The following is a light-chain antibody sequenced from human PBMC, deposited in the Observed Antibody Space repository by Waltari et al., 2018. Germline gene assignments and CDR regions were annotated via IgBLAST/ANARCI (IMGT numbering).Light chain of an antibody. Sequence: EILLTQSPDTLSLSPGERATLSCRASQTIKNNYLSWFQHKRGHAPRLLFFVASDRATGIPDRFTASRSETDFTLTISSLAPEDFAVYYCQQYGNSPWPLGHGTRVEMK. CDR3: QQYGNSPWP. J-gene: IGKJ1*01. CDR1: QTIKNNY. V-gene: IGKV3-20*01. CDR2: VAS.